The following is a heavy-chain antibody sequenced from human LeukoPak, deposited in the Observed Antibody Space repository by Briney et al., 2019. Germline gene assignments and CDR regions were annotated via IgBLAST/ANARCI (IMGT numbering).Heavy chain of an antibody. J-gene: IGHJ4*02. V-gene: IGHV3-21*05. CDR2: ISSSSSYI. Sequence: GGSLRLSCAASGFTFSSYSMNWVRQAPGKGLEWVSYISSSSSYIYYADSVKGRFTISRDNAKNSLYLQMNSLRAEDTAVYYCARDPWGSGSAPTDYWGQGTLVTVSS. D-gene: IGHD3-16*01. CDR1: GFTFSSYS. CDR3: ARDPWGSGSAPTDY.